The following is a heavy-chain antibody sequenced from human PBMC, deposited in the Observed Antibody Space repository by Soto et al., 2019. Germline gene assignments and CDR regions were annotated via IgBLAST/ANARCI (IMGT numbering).Heavy chain of an antibody. Sequence: GGSLRLSCAASGFTFSSYAMSWVRQAPGKGLEWVSAISGSGGSTYYADSVKGRFTISRDNSKNTLYLQMNSLRAEDTAVYYCAKLFCSGGSCYPLDAFDIWGQGTMVTVSS. CDR3: AKLFCSGGSCYPLDAFDI. D-gene: IGHD2-15*01. J-gene: IGHJ3*02. CDR2: ISGSGGST. CDR1: GFTFSSYA. V-gene: IGHV3-23*01.